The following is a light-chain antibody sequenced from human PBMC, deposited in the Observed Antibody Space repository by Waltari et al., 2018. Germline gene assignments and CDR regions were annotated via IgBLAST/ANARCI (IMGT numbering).Light chain of an antibody. J-gene: IGKJ1*01. CDR2: KAS. CDR1: QIISSY. V-gene: IGKV1-5*03. Sequence: ITCRASQIISSYLAWYQQKPGKAPKLLISKASTLGSGVPARFSGSGSGTEFTLTISSLQPDDFATYYCQQYNRYSTFGQGTKVEIK. CDR3: QQYNRYST.